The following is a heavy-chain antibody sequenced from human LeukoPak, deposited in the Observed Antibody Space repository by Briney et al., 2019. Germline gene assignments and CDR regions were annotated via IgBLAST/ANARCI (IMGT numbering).Heavy chain of an antibody. CDR2: IYYSGST. D-gene: IGHD6-13*01. CDR3: ARVTAAGGTDDAFDI. V-gene: IGHV4-59*12. CDR1: GGSISSYY. Sequence: SETLSLTCTVSGGSISSYYWSWIRQPPGKGLEWIGYIYYSGSTNYNPSLKSRVTISVDTSKNQFSLKLSSVTAADTAVYYCARVTAAGGTDDAFDIWGQGTMVTVSS. J-gene: IGHJ3*02.